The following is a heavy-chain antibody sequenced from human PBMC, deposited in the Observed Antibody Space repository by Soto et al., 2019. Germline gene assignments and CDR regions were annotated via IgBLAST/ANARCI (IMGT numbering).Heavy chain of an antibody. CDR3: AHIIYQHHYFDY. Sequence: QITLKESGPPLVKPTQTLTLTCTFSGFSLSTSGVGVCWIRQPPGKAMEWLALIYWDDDKRYSPSLKSRLSITKDTSKNKVVLTMTNMDPVDTATYYCAHIIYQHHYFDYWGQGTLVTVSS. V-gene: IGHV2-5*02. CDR1: GFSLSTSGVG. CDR2: IYWDDDK. D-gene: IGHD2-2*01. J-gene: IGHJ4*02.